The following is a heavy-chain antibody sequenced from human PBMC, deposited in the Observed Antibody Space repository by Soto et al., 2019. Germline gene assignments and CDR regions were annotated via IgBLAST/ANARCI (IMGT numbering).Heavy chain of an antibody. Sequence: PSETLSLTCTVSGGSISSGDYYWSWIRQPPGKGLEWIGYIYYSGSTYYNPSLNSRVTISVDTTKNQFFLKLNSVTAADTAVYYCARRGYYAISAFDIWGQGTMVTVSS. CDR1: GGSISSGDYY. CDR3: ARRGYYAISAFDI. CDR2: IYYSGST. J-gene: IGHJ3*02. D-gene: IGHD2-8*01. V-gene: IGHV4-30-4*01.